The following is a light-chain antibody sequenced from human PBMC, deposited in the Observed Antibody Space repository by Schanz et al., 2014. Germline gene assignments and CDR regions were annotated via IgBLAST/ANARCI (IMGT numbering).Light chain of an antibody. V-gene: IGKV2-30*01. J-gene: IGKJ5*01. CDR1: QSLIYSNGNTY. CDR3: MQPLETPPIT. CDR2: EVS. Sequence: DVLMTQSPLSLPVPLGQPASISCRSSQSLIYSNGNTYLTWFHLRPGQSPRRLIYEVSNRDSGVPDRLSGSGSGTDFTLKINRVEAEDAGVYYCMQPLETPPITFGQGTRLEIK.